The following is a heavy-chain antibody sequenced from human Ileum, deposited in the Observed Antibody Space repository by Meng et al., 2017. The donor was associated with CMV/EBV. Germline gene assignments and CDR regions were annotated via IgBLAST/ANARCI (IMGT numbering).Heavy chain of an antibody. V-gene: IGHV1-18*01. CDR1: GYTFSTYG. Sequence: QVQLVQPGDEVKKPGASVKVSCRASGYTFSTYGITWVRQAPGQGLEWMGWISVDNGNTNYAQKFQGRVTMTTHTSTSTAYMELTGLTSDDTAVYYCARVSNTCLECWFDPWGQGTLVTVSS. CDR3: ARVSNTCLECWFDP. J-gene: IGHJ5*02. CDR2: ISVDNGNT. D-gene: IGHD3-3*01.